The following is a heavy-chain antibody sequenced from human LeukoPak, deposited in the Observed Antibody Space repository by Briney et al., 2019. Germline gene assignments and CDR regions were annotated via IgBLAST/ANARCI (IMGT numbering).Heavy chain of an antibody. V-gene: IGHV4-39*01. D-gene: IGHD2-2*01. CDR3: ARRGRYCSSTSCLDDAFDI. Sequence: PSETLSLTCTVSGGSISSSSYYWGWIRQPPGKGLEWIGSIYYSGSTYYNPSLKSRVTISVDTSKNQFSLKLSSVTAADTAVYYCARRGRYCSSTSCLDDAFDIWGQGTMVTVSS. J-gene: IGHJ3*02. CDR1: GGSISSSSYY. CDR2: IYYSGST.